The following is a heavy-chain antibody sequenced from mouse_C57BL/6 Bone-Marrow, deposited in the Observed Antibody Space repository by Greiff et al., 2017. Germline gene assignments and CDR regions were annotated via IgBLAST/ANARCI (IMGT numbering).Heavy chain of an antibody. CDR2: IDPETGGT. CDR1: GYTFTDYE. D-gene: IGHD2-4*01. J-gene: IGHJ3*01. Sequence: VKLQESGAELVRPGASVTLSCKASGYTFTDYEMHWVKQTPVHGLEWIGAIDPETGGTAYNQKFKGKAILTADKSSSTAYMELRSLTSEDSAVYYCTRCYDYGGSWFAYWGQGTLVTVSA. CDR3: TRCYDYGGSWFAY. V-gene: IGHV1-15*01.